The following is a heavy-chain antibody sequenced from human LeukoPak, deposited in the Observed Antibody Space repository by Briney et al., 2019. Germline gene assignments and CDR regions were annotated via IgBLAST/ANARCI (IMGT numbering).Heavy chain of an antibody. J-gene: IGHJ6*02. CDR2: ISGSGGIT. V-gene: IGHV3-23*01. CDR3: GRIAINANNGMDV. CDR1: GFTFSNYA. D-gene: IGHD1/OR15-1a*01. Sequence: GGSLRLSCAASGFTFSNYAVSWVRQAPGKGLEWVSTISGSGGITYYADSVKGRFTISRDTSENTLYLQMNSLRTEDTAVYYCGRIAINANNGMDVWGQGTTVTVSS.